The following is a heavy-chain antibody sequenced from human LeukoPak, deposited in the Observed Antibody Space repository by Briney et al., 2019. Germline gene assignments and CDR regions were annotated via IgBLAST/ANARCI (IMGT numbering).Heavy chain of an antibody. Sequence: PGRSLRLSCAASGFTFDDYAMHWVRQAPGKGLEWVSGISWNSGSIGYADSVKGRFTISRDNAKNSLYLQMNSLRAEDTALYYCAKAGDQGYWGQGTLVTVSS. V-gene: IGHV3-9*01. J-gene: IGHJ4*02. CDR3: AKAGDQGY. CDR1: GFTFDDYA. D-gene: IGHD7-27*01. CDR2: ISWNSGSI.